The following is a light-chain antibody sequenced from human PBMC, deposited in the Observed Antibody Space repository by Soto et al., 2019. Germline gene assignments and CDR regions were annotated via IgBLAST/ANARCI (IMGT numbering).Light chain of an antibody. CDR3: QQYGSSPPIT. CDR1: QSVSSSY. Sequence: EIVLTQSPGTLSLSPGERATLSCRASQSVSSSYLAWYQQKPGQAPRVVIYSASSRATGIPDRFSGSGSGTDFTLTISRLEPEDFALYYCQQYGSSPPITFGQGHDWRLN. CDR2: SAS. V-gene: IGKV3-20*01. J-gene: IGKJ5*01.